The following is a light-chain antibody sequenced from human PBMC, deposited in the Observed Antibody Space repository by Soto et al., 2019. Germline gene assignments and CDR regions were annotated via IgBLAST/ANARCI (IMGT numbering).Light chain of an antibody. CDR3: FSYTSGSTYV. Sequence: QCVPTKPASVSGSPGQSITISCTGTSSDVGGYNDVSWYQQHPGKAPKLMIYDVSNRPSGVSNRFSGSKSGNTASLTISGLQAEDEADYYCFSYTSGSTYVFGTGTKVTVL. J-gene: IGLJ1*01. V-gene: IGLV2-14*01. CDR1: SSDVGGYND. CDR2: DVS.